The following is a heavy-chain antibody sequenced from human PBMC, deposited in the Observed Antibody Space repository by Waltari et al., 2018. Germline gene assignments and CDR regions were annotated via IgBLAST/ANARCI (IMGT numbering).Heavy chain of an antibody. CDR3: AKDGVELRLLEWFDY. D-gene: IGHD3-3*01. CDR1: GFTFADYA. J-gene: IGHJ4*02. V-gene: IGHV3-9*01. CDR2: ISWNSGSI. Sequence: EVQLVESRGGLVQPGRSLRLSCAASGFTFADYAMHWVRHAPGKGLEWVSGISWNSGSIGYADSVKGRFTISRDNAKNALYLQMNSLRAEDTALYYCAKDGVELRLLEWFDYWGQGTLVTVSS.